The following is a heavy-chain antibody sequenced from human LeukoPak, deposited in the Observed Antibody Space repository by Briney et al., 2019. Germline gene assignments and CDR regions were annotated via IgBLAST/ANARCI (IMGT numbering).Heavy chain of an antibody. Sequence: GGSLRLSCAASGFTFSSYSMNWVRQAPGKGLEWVSYISSSSSTIYYADSVKGRFTISRDNAKDSLYLQMNGLRAEDTAVYYCARWDKSFYCSSTSCPDYWGQGTLVTVSS. D-gene: IGHD2-2*01. CDR2: ISSSSSTI. CDR1: GFTFSSYS. J-gene: IGHJ4*02. V-gene: IGHV3-48*01. CDR3: ARWDKSFYCSSTSCPDY.